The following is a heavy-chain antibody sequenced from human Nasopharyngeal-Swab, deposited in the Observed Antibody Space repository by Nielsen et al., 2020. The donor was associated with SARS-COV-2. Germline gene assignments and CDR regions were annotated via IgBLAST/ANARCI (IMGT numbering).Heavy chain of an antibody. Sequence: GGSLRLSCAASGFIFSNYNMNWVRQAPGKGLEWVSYIGVTSSTRYYADSLRGRFTISRDNAKNSLYLQMNSLRAEDTAVYYCARGGSSWPHWYFDLWGRGTPVTVSS. V-gene: IGHV3-48*04. D-gene: IGHD6-13*01. J-gene: IGHJ2*01. CDR1: GFIFSNYN. CDR3: ARGGSSWPHWYFDL. CDR2: IGVTSSTR.